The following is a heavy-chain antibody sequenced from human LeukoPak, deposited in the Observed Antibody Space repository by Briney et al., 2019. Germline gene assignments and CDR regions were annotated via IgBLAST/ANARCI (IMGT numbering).Heavy chain of an antibody. CDR2: INPSGGST. CDR3: AKETPNTGWFDP. J-gene: IGHJ5*02. D-gene: IGHD1-14*01. Sequence: ASVKVSCKASGYTFTSYYMHWVRQAPGQGLEWMGIINPSGGSTSYAQKFQGRVTMTRDTSTSTVYMELSSLRSEDTAIYYCAKETPNTGWFDPWGQGTLVTVSS. CDR1: GYTFTSYY. V-gene: IGHV1-46*01.